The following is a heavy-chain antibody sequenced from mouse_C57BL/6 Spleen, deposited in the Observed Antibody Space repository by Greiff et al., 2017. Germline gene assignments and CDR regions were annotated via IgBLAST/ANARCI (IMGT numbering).Heavy chain of an antibody. V-gene: IGHV1-54*01. CDR1: GYAFTNYL. Sequence: QVQLQQSGAELVRPGTSVKVSCKASGYAFTNYLIEWVKQRPGQGLEWIGVINPGGGGTNYNEKFKGKATLTADTSSSTAYMQLSSLTSVVSAVYFCARCDYDGCWYFDVWGTGTTVTVSS. J-gene: IGHJ1*03. CDR3: ARCDYDGCWYFDV. D-gene: IGHD2-4*01. CDR2: INPGGGGT.